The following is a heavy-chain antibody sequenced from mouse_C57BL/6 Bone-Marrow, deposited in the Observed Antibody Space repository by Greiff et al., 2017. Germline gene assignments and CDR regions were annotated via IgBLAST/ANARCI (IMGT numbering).Heavy chain of an antibody. J-gene: IGHJ1*03. CDR3: ARPYYSNYWYFDV. D-gene: IGHD2-5*01. CDR2: IYPGSGST. CDR1: GYTFTSYW. V-gene: IGHV1-55*01. Sequence: QVQLQQPGAELVKPGASVKMSCKASGYTFTSYWITWVKQRPGQGLEWIGDIYPGSGSTNYNEKFKGKATLTVDTSSSTAYMQLSSLTSEDAAVYDCARPYYSNYWYFDVWGTGTTVTVSS.